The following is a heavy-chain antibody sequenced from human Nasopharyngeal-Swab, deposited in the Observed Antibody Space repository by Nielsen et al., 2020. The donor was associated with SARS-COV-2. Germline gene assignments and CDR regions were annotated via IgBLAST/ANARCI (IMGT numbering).Heavy chain of an antibody. V-gene: IGHV3-7*03. Sequence: GGSWRLSCAAVGSTSSSDWMSWVRQAPGKGLEWVANIKQEGSEKYYVDTGKGRFTISRDNDKNSLYLQMNSLRAEDTDVYYCARRQYGDYYYYYVMDVWGQGTTVTVSS. J-gene: IGHJ6*02. CDR1: GSTSSSDW. CDR3: ARRQYGDYYYYYVMDV. D-gene: IGHD4-17*01. CDR2: IKQEGSEK.